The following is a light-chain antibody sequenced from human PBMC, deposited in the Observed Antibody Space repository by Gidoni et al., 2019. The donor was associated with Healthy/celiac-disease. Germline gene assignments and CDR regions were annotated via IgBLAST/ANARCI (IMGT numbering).Light chain of an antibody. J-gene: IGLJ2*01. CDR3: AAWDDSLSGHVV. CDR2: RNN. V-gene: IGLV1-47*01. Sequence: QSVLTQPPSASGTPGQRVTISCSGSSSNIVSNYVYWYQQLPGTAPKLLIYRNNRRPSGVPDRFSGAKSGTSASLAISGLRSEDEADYYCAAWDDSLSGHVVFGGGTKLTVL. CDR1: SSNIVSNY.